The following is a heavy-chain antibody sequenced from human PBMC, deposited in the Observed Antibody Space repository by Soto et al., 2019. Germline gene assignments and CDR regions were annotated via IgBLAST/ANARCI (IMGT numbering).Heavy chain of an antibody. J-gene: IGHJ6*02. D-gene: IGHD3-22*01. CDR1: GYTFTGYY. Sequence: ASVKVSCKASGYTFTGYYMHWVRQAPGQGLEWMGWINPNSGGTNYAQKFQGWVTMTRDTSISTAYMELSRLRSDDTAVYYCARGHYDSSGYRTYYYYGMDVWGQGTTVTVS. CDR2: INPNSGGT. V-gene: IGHV1-2*04. CDR3: ARGHYDSSGYRTYYYYGMDV.